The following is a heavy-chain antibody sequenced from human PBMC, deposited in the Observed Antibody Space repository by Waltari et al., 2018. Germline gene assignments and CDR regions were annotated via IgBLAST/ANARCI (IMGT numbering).Heavy chain of an antibody. Sequence: EVQLLESGGGLVQPGGSLRLSCAASGFTFSSYAMSWVRQAPGRGLEWVSAISGSGGRTYYADSVKGRFTISRDNSKNTLYLQMNSLRAEDTAVYYSAKVRDILTGYIPYYGMDVWGQGTTVTVSS. CDR3: AKVRDILTGYIPYYGMDV. CDR2: ISGSGGRT. D-gene: IGHD3-9*01. V-gene: IGHV3-23*01. J-gene: IGHJ6*02. CDR1: GFTFSSYA.